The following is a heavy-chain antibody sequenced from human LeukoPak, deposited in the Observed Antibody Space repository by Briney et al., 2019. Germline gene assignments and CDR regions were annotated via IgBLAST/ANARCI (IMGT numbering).Heavy chain of an antibody. CDR1: GFTFSSYG. V-gene: IGHV3-30*02. CDR3: AKGYIAYGSGSFCHY. J-gene: IGHJ4*02. D-gene: IGHD3-10*01. Sequence: GGSLRLSCAASGFTFSSYGMHWVRQAPDKGLEWVAFLRHDGSNKNYADSVKGRFTISRGNSKNTLSLQMNSLRAEDTAMYYCAKGYIAYGSGSFCHYWGQGTLVTVS. CDR2: LRHDGSNK.